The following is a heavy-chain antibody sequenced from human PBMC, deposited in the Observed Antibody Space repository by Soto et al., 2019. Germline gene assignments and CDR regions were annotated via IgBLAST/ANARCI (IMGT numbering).Heavy chain of an antibody. CDR1: GDSISSVNW. CDR3: ATLSGFFPSSPFDA. D-gene: IGHD3-3*01. Sequence: PSETLSLTCGVSGDSISSVNWWSWVRQSPGRGLEWIGEIYHSGSTNYNPSLKSRVTVSVDKSKNQFSLQLTSVTAADTAVYYCATLSGFFPSSPFDAWGQGILVTVSS. J-gene: IGHJ5*02. V-gene: IGHV4-4*02. CDR2: IYHSGST.